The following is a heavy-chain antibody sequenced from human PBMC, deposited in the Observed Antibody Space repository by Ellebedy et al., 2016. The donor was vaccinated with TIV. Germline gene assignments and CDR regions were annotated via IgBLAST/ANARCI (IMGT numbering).Heavy chain of an antibody. Sequence: ASVKVSCKASGYTFTSYDLTWVRQAPGQGLEWMGWIGTYNGNPNYAQNLQGRVTMSTDTSTSTAYLELRSLTSDDTAVYYCARGGDGYHYYFDYWGQGTLVTVSS. V-gene: IGHV1-18*04. J-gene: IGHJ4*02. CDR1: GYTFTSYD. CDR2: IGTYNGNP. CDR3: ARGGDGYHYYFDY. D-gene: IGHD5-24*01.